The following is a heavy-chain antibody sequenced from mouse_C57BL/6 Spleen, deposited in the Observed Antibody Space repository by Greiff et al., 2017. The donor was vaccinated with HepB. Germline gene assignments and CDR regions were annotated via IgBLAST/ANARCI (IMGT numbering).Heavy chain of an antibody. D-gene: IGHD2-3*01. CDR1: GYAFSSYW. CDR3: ARVGDDGDYGGFAY. Sequence: VQLQQSGAELVKPGASVKISCKASGYAFSSYWMNWVKQRPGKGLEWIGQIYPGDGDTNYNGKFKGKATLTADKSSSTAYMQLSSLTSEDSAVYFCARVGDDGDYGGFAYWGQGTLVTVSA. V-gene: IGHV1-80*01. J-gene: IGHJ3*01. CDR2: IYPGDGDT.